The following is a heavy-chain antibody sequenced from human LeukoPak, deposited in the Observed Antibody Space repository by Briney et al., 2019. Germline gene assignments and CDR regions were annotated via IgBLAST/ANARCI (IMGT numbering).Heavy chain of an antibody. D-gene: IGHD3-16*02. CDR2: IYYSGST. CDR1: GGSISSYY. J-gene: IGHJ4*02. CDR3: ARVSVTVIDY. V-gene: IGHV4-59*01. Sequence: SETLSLTCTVSGGSISSYYWSWIRQPPGKGLEWIGYIYYSGSTNYNPSLKSRVTISVNTSKNQFSLKLSSVTAADTAVYYCARVSVTVIDYWGQGTLVTVSS.